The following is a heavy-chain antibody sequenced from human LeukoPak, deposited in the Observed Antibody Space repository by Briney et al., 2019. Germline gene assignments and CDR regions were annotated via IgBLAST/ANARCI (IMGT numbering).Heavy chain of an antibody. V-gene: IGHV4-59*01. CDR2: VYYSGTT. Sequence: SETLSLTCTVSGGSISSYYWTWIRQPPGKGLEWIGYVYYSGTTNYSPSLKSRVTISLDTSKNQFSLRLRSVTAADTAVYYCASGKWTFDYWGQGTLVTVSS. CDR3: ASGKWTFDY. CDR1: GGSISSYY. D-gene: IGHD1-14*01. J-gene: IGHJ4*02.